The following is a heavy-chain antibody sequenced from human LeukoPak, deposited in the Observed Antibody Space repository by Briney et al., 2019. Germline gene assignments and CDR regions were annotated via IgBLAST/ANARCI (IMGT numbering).Heavy chain of an antibody. J-gene: IGHJ4*02. V-gene: IGHV3-53*01. CDR2: IYSGGTT. D-gene: IGHD4-23*01. Sequence: GGSLRLSRAVSGFTVSGNYMSWVRQAPGKGLEWVSLIYSGGTTYYADSVKGRFTISRDNSKNTLYLQMNSLRAEDTAVYYCARRAGGYSHPYDYWGQGILATVSS. CDR3: ARRAGGYSHPYDY. CDR1: GFTVSGNY.